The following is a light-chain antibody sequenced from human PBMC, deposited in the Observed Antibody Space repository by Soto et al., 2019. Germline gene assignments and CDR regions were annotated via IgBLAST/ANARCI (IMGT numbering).Light chain of an antibody. V-gene: IGKV1-39*01. Sequence: DIQMTQSPSSLSASVGDRVTITCRASPRITNDLNWYQHRPGEAPKLLINAASTLQSGVPSRFSGGRSGTDFTLTISSVQPEDFATYYCQLSYPPLHRYTFGPGTKLDIK. CDR3: QLSYPPLHRYT. CDR1: PRITND. CDR2: AAS. J-gene: IGKJ3*01.